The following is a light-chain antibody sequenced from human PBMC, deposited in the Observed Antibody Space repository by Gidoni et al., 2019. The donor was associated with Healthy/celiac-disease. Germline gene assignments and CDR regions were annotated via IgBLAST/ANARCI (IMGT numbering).Light chain of an antibody. Sequence: DIVMTQSPLSLPVTPGEPASISCRSSQSRLHSNGYNYWDWYLQKQGQSPQLLIYLGSNRASGVPDRFSGGGSGTDFTLKISRVEADDVGVYYCMQALQTLRLTFGGGTKVEIK. CDR2: LGS. CDR1: QSRLHSNGYNY. J-gene: IGKJ4*01. V-gene: IGKV2-28*01. CDR3: MQALQTLRLT.